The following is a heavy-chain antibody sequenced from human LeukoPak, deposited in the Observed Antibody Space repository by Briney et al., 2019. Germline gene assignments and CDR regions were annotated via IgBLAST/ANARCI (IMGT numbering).Heavy chain of an antibody. V-gene: IGHV4-39*01. CDR2: IYSSGNP. Sequence: SETLSLTCIVSGGSISSGTFYWGWIRQPPGKGLEWIGSIYSSGNPCNNPSLKSRVTISIDTSKNHFSLQLTSVTVADTAVYYCARHSSWFDPWGQGTLVIVSS. CDR3: ARHSSWFDP. CDR1: GGSISSGTFY. J-gene: IGHJ5*02.